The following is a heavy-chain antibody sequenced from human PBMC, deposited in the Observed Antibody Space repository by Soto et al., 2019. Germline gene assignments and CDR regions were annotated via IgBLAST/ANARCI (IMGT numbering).Heavy chain of an antibody. J-gene: IGHJ4*02. V-gene: IGHV4-34*01. D-gene: IGHD2-15*01. Sequence: SETLSLTCAVYGGSFSGYYWSWIRQPPGKGLEWIGEINHSGSTNYNPSLKSRVTISVDTSKNQFSLKLSSVTAADTAVYYCASIVVVAATSFFDYWGQGTVVTVSS. CDR1: GGSFSGYY. CDR3: ASIVVVAATSFFDY. CDR2: INHSGST.